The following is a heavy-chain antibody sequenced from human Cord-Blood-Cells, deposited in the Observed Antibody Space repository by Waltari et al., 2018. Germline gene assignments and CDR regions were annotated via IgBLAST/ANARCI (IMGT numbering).Heavy chain of an antibody. CDR1: GFTVSSNY. CDR3: ARSPKGRGGAAAY. D-gene: IGHD6-13*01. J-gene: IGHJ4*02. Sequence: EVQLVESGGGLIQPGGSLRLSCAASGFTVSSNYMSWVRQAPGKGLEWVSVIYSGGSTYYADSGKCRFTISRDNSKNTLYLQRNSLRAEDTAVYYCARSPKGRGGAAAYWGQGTLVTVSS. CDR2: IYSGGST. V-gene: IGHV3-53*01.